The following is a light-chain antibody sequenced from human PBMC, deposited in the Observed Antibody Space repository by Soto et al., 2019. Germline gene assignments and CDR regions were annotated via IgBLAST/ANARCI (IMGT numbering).Light chain of an antibody. Sequence: EILLTQSPGTLSLSPGERATLSCGASQSVSNNYLAWYKQKPCQAPRLLIYGASNRATGIPDRLSGSGSGTDFPLTISRMEPEDFAVYYCQQYGTSGTFGQGTKVDIK. CDR3: QQYGTSGT. J-gene: IGKJ1*01. CDR2: GAS. V-gene: IGKV3-20*01. CDR1: QSVSNNY.